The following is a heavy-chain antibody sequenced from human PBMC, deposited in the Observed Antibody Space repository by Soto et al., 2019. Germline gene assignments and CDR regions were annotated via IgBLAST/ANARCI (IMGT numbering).Heavy chain of an antibody. V-gene: IGHV3-21*06. Sequence: VGSLRISCAASGFTFTRYSMNWVRQAPGKGLEWVSSISSTTNYIYYGDSMKGRFTISRDNAKNSLYLEMNSLRAEDTAVYYCARESEDLTSNFDYWAQGTLVTVSS. CDR2: ISSTTNYI. CDR1: GFTFTRYS. J-gene: IGHJ4*02. CDR3: ARESEDLTSNFDY.